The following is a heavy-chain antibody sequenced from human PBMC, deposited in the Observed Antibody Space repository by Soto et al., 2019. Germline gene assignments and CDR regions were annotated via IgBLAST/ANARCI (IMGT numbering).Heavy chain of an antibody. V-gene: IGHV6-1*01. CDR1: GDSVSSNSAA. CDR3: ARELLEVSRKWLVTSGLHNWLDP. CDR2: TYYRSKWYN. Sequence: SQTLSLTCAISGDSVSSNSAAWNWIRQSPSRGLEWLGRTYYRSKWYNDYAVSVKSRITINPDTSKNQFSLQLNSVTPEDTAVYYCARELLEVSRKWLVTSGLHNWLDPWGQGTLVTVSS. D-gene: IGHD6-19*01. J-gene: IGHJ5*02.